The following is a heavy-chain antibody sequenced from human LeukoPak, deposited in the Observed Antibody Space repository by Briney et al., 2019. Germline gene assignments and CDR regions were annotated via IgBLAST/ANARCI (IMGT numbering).Heavy chain of an antibody. J-gene: IGHJ4*02. Sequence: GGSLRLSCAASGFTFSSYAMSWVRQAPGKGLEWASAISGSGGSTYYADSVKGRFTISRDNSKNTLYLQMNSLRAEDTAVYYCAKDLRGYSYGSFDYWGQGTLVTVSS. CDR1: GFTFSSYA. CDR2: ISGSGGST. V-gene: IGHV3-23*01. D-gene: IGHD5-18*01. CDR3: AKDLRGYSYGSFDY.